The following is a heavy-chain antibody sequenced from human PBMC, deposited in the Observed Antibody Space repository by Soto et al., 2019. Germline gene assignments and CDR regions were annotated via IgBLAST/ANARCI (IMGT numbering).Heavy chain of an antibody. CDR1: GFTFDDYT. V-gene: IGHV3-43*01. CDR2: ISWDGGST. D-gene: IGHD1-26*01. Sequence: PGGSLRLSCAASGFTFDDYTMHWVRQAPGKGLEWVSLISWDGGSTYYADSVKGRFTISRDNSKNSLYLQMNSLRTEDTALYYCAKEGSGSPGLDYWGQGTLVTVS. J-gene: IGHJ4*02. CDR3: AKEGSGSPGLDY.